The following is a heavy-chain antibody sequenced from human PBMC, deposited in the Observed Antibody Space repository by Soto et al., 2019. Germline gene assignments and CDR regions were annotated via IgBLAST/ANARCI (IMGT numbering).Heavy chain of an antibody. CDR1: GGSISSGGYY. D-gene: IGHD4-17*01. V-gene: IGHV4-31*03. J-gene: IGHJ4*02. Sequence: QVQLQESGPGLVKPSQTLSLTCTVSGGSISSGGYYWSWIRQHPGKGLEWIGYIYYSGSTYYNPARKSRVTISVDTSKNQFSLKLSSVTAADTAVYYCAGGSYGDYHRPTDYWGQGTLVTVSS. CDR3: AGGSYGDYHRPTDY. CDR2: IYYSGST.